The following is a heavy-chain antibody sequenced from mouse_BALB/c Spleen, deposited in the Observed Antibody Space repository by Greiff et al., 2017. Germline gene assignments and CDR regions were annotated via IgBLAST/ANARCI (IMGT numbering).Heavy chain of an antibody. CDR1: GFTFSSYG. CDR2: ISSGGSYT. Sequence: EVKLMESGGDLVKPGGSLKLSCAASGFTFSSYGMSWVRQTPDKRLEWVATISSGGSYTYYPDSVKGRFTISRDNAKNTLYLQMSSLKSEDTAMYYCASGDGVYYAMDYWGQGTSVTVSS. J-gene: IGHJ4*01. CDR3: ASGDGVYYAMDY. V-gene: IGHV5-6*01.